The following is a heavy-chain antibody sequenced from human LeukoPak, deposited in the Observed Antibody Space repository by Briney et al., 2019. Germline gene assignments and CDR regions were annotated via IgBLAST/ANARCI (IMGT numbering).Heavy chain of an antibody. Sequence: EASVKVSCKVSGYTLTELSMHWVRQAPGKGLEWMGGFDPEDSETIYAQKFQGRVTMTEDTSTDTAYMELSSLRSEDTAVYYCATGSPVTTYYYYYYGMDVWGQGTTVTVSS. CDR1: GYTLTELS. V-gene: IGHV1-24*01. D-gene: IGHD4-17*01. CDR3: ATGSPVTTYYYYYYGMDV. CDR2: FDPEDSET. J-gene: IGHJ6*02.